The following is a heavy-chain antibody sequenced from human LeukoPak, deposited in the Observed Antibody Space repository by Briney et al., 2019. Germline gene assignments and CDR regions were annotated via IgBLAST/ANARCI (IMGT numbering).Heavy chain of an antibody. Sequence: GGSLRLSCAASGFTFSSYAMHWVRQAPGKGLEWVAVISYDGSNKYYADSVKGRFTISRDNSKNTLYLQMNSLRAEDTAVYYCARDDYWGQETLVTVSS. CDR3: ARDDY. J-gene: IGHJ4*02. V-gene: IGHV3-30*04. CDR1: GFTFSSYA. CDR2: ISYDGSNK.